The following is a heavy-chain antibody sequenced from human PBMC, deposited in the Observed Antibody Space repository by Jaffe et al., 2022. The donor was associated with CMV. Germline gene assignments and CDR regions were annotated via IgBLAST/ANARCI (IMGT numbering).Heavy chain of an antibody. J-gene: IGHJ6*03. CDR2: MYHSGSA. CDR1: GGSISTYY. Sequence: QVQLQESGPGLVKSSETLSLTCTVSGGSISTYYWTWIRQPPGKGLEWVGFMYHSGSANYNPSLKSRVTISVDTSDNQFSLKLSSVTAADTAVYYCARVQYSFGYSDYYYMDVWGKGTTVTVSS. V-gene: IGHV4-59*01. D-gene: IGHD5-18*01. CDR3: ARVQYSFGYSDYYYMDV.